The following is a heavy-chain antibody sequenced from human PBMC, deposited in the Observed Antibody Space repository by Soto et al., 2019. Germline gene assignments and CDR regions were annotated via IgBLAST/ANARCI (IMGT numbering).Heavy chain of an antibody. Sequence: GGSLRLSCAASGFTFDDYAMHWVRQAPGKGLEWVSGISWNSGSIGYADSVKGRFTISRDNAKNSLYLQMNSLRAEDTALYYCAKDIRVNIVATGPCFDLWGRGTLVTVSS. D-gene: IGHD5-12*01. CDR2: ISWNSGSI. CDR1: GFTFDDYA. CDR3: AKDIRVNIVATGPCFDL. V-gene: IGHV3-9*01. J-gene: IGHJ2*01.